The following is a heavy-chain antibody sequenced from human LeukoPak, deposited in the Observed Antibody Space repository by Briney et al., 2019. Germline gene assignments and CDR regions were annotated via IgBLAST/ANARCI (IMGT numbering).Heavy chain of an antibody. J-gene: IGHJ6*03. CDR3: ARGPYASGSYGRRGWVHYMDV. V-gene: IGHV3-48*03. D-gene: IGHD3-10*01. Sequence: GGSLRLSCAASGFTFSSYEMHWVRQAPGKGLEWVSYISSSGSTIYYADSAKGRFTISRDNAKNSLYLQMNSLRADDTAVYYCARGPYASGSYGRRGWVHYMDVWGKGTTVTISS. CDR1: GFTFSSYE. CDR2: ISSSGSTI.